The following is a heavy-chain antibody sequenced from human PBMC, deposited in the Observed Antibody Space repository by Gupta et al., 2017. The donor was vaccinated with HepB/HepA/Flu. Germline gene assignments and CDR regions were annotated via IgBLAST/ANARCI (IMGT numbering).Heavy chain of an antibody. CDR3: AREAARTFDP. Sequence: QVQLQQSGPGLVKTSQTLSLTCAISGDSVSSNSATWNWIRQSPSRGLEWLGRTYYRSKWYNEYAVSVRGRITINPDTSENQFSLQLNSVTPEDTAVYYCAREAARTFDPWGQGTLVTVSS. J-gene: IGHJ5*02. V-gene: IGHV6-1*01. D-gene: IGHD6-25*01. CDR1: GDSVSSNSAT. CDR2: TYYRSKWYN.